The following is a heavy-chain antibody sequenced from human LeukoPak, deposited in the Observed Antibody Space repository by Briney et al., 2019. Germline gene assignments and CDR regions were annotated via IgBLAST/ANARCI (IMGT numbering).Heavy chain of an antibody. V-gene: IGHV1-18*01. CDR3: ARDVGRSYDLDY. J-gene: IGHJ4*02. D-gene: IGHD3-16*01. CDR1: GYTFTSYG. Sequence: ASVNVSCKASGYTFTSYGISLVRQAPGQGLEWMGLISAYNGNTDYAQSLQGRVTMTIDTSTSTVYMELRSLRSDDTAVYYCARDVGRSYDLDYWGQGTLVTVSS. CDR2: ISAYNGNT.